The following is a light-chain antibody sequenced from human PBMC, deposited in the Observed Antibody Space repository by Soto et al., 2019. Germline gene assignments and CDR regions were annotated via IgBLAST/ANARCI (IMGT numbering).Light chain of an antibody. CDR3: NSYTSSRTLV. V-gene: IGLV2-14*01. J-gene: IGLJ3*02. CDR2: EVS. Sequence: QSALTQPASVSGSPGQSITISCTGTNNDVGAYTYVSWYQQHPGKAPRLIIYEVSNRPSGVSNRFSGSKSGNTASLTISGLQAEDEADYYCNSYTSSRTLVFGGGTKLTVL. CDR1: NNDVGAYTY.